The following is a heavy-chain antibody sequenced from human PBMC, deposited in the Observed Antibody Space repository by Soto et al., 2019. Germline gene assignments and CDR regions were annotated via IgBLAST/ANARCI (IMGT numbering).Heavy chain of an antibody. CDR1: GYTFTSYD. D-gene: IGHD1-1*01. Sequence: QVQLVQSGXEVKKXGXSVKVSCKASGYTFTSYDINWVRQATGQGLEWMGWMNPNSGNTGYAQKFQGRVTMTRNTSISTAYMELSSLRSEDTAVYYCARGTRYYYGMDVWGQGTTVTVSS. V-gene: IGHV1-8*01. CDR3: ARGTRYYYGMDV. CDR2: MNPNSGNT. J-gene: IGHJ6*02.